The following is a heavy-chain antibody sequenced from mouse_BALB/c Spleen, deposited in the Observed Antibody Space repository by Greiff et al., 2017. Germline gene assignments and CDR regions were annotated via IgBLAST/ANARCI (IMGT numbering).Heavy chain of an antibody. CDR2: ISCYNGAT. CDR1: GYSFTGYY. D-gene: IGHD1-1*01. Sequence: LVKTGASVKISCKASGYSFTGYYMHWVKQSHGKSLEWIGYISCYNGATSYNQKFKGKATFTVDTSSSTAYMQFNSLTSEDSAVYYCASSITTVETAYWGQGTLVTVSA. CDR3: ASSITTVETAY. J-gene: IGHJ3*01. V-gene: IGHV1S34*01.